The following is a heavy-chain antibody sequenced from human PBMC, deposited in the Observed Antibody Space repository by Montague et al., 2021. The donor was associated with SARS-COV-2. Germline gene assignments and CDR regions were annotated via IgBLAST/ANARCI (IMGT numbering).Heavy chain of an antibody. CDR2: IYYSGST. Sequence: SETLSLTCTVSGGSTSSSSYYWGWIRQPPGKGLEWIGSIYYSGSTYYNPSLKSRVTISVDTSKNQFSLELSSMTAADTAVYYCARQEPIVVVVAAARGWFDPWGQGTLVTVSS. J-gene: IGHJ5*02. CDR3: ARQEPIVVVVAAARGWFDP. D-gene: IGHD2-15*01. V-gene: IGHV4-39*01. CDR1: GGSTSSSSYY.